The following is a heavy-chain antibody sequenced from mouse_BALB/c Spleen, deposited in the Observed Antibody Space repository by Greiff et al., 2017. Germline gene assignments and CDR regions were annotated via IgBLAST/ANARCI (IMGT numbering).Heavy chain of an antibody. CDR3: ARFGNYNYYAMEY. CDR2: ISSGSSTI. CDR1: GFTFSSFG. D-gene: IGHD2-1*01. V-gene: IGHV5-17*02. Sequence: EVMLVESGGGLVQPGGSRKLSCAAAGFTFSSFGMHWVRQAPEKGLEWVAYISSGSSTIYYADTVKGRFTISRDNPKNTLFLQMTSLRSEDTAMYYCARFGNYNYYAMEYWGQGTSVTGSS. J-gene: IGHJ4*01.